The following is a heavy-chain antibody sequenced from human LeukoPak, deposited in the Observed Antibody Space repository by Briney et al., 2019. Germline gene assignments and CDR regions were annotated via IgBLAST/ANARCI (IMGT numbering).Heavy chain of an antibody. J-gene: IGHJ4*02. CDR2: IYTSGST. D-gene: IGHD3-22*01. Sequence: KPSETLSLTCTVSGGSISSYYWSWIRQPPGKGLEWIGYIYTSGSTNYNPSLKSRVTISVDTSKNQFSLKVSSVTAADTAVYYCARTYDSSGYYFTFDYWGQGTLVPVSS. CDR1: GGSISSYY. V-gene: IGHV4-4*09. CDR3: ARTYDSSGYYFTFDY.